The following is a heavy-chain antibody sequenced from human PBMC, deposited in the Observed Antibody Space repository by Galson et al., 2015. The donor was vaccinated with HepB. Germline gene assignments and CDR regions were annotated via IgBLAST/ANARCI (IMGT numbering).Heavy chain of an antibody. V-gene: IGHV3-23*01. CDR3: AREGQEGRSSWYSLPLYYYGMDV. CDR1: GFTFSGYA. D-gene: IGHD6-13*01. Sequence: SLRLSCAASGFTFSGYAMSWVRQAPGKGLEWVSGISGSGGSTYYADSVKGRFTISRDNSKNTMHLQMNSLRAEDTAVYYCAREGQEGRSSWYSLPLYYYGMDVWGQGTTVTVSS. CDR2: ISGSGGST. J-gene: IGHJ6*02.